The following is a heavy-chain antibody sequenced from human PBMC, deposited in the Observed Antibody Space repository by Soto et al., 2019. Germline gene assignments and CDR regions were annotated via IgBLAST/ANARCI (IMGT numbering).Heavy chain of an antibody. V-gene: IGHV5-51*01. CDR3: ASSTVEMATIYYYYGMDV. J-gene: IGHJ6*02. CDR1: GYSFTSYW. CDR2: IYPGDSDT. Sequence: GESLKISCKGSGYSFTSYWIGWVRQMPGKGLEWMGIIYPGDSDTRYSPSFQGQVTISADKSISTAYLQWSSLKASDTAMYYCASSTVEMATIYYYYGMDVWGQGTTVTVSS. D-gene: IGHD5-12*01.